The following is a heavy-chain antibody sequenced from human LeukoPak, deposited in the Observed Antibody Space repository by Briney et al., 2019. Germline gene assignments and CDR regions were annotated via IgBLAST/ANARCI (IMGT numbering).Heavy chain of an antibody. CDR1: GGSISSYY. CDR3: ARKLRYGSGTFDY. V-gene: IGHV4-59*01. CDR2: IYYSGST. Sequence: PSETLSLTCTVSGGSISSYYWSWIRQPPGKGLEWIGYIYYSGSTNYNPSLKSRVTISVNTSKNQFSLKLSSVTAADTAVYYCARKLRYGSGTFDYWGQGTLVTVSS. J-gene: IGHJ4*02. D-gene: IGHD3-10*01.